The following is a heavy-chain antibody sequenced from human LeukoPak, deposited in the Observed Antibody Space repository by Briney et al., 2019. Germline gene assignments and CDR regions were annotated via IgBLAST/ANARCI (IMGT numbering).Heavy chain of an antibody. V-gene: IGHV1-69*05. CDR2: IIPIFGTA. J-gene: IGHJ4*02. CDR3: ARGRSSTSPLDY. D-gene: IGHD2-2*01. Sequence: EASVKVSCKASGGTFSSYAISWVRQAPGQGLDWMGGIIPIFGTANYAQKLQGRVTITTDESTSTAYMELSSLRSEDTAVYYCARGRSSTSPLDYWGQGTLVTVSS. CDR1: GGTFSSYA.